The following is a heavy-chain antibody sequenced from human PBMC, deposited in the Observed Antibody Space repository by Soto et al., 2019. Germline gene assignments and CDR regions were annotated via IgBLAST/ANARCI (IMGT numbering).Heavy chain of an antibody. D-gene: IGHD6-19*01. CDR2: IFYSGST. J-gene: IGHJ5*02. Sequence: SETLSLTCTVSGGSISNYYWSWIRQPPGRGLEWIGHIFYSGSTNYNPALKSRVTISVDTSKSQFSLKLSSVTAADTAVYYCAREKTAVAASPKNWFDPWGQGTLVTVSS. V-gene: IGHV4-59*01. CDR1: GGSISNYY. CDR3: AREKTAVAASPKNWFDP.